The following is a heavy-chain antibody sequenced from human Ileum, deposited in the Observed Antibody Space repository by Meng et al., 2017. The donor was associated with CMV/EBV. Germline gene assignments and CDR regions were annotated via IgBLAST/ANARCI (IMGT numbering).Heavy chain of an antibody. J-gene: IGHJ4*02. CDR3: ARASGYWQPVDYFDS. V-gene: IGHV4-38-2*02. CDR1: GYSISTAYY. CDR2: IHQSERT. D-gene: IGHD6-13*01. Sequence: GSLRPSCTVAGYSISTAYYWGWLRQPTRKRLEWIGSIHQSERTHAKSSLKSRVTISVNTSKNQFSQKLTSVTAADTAFYYSARASGYWQPVDYFDSWGRGTLVTVSS.